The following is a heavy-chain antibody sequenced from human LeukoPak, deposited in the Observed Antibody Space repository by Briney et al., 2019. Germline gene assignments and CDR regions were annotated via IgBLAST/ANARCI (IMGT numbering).Heavy chain of an antibody. CDR3: TRDGSGSGDC. V-gene: IGHV3-21*01. D-gene: IGHD2-15*01. CDR2: ISSDATLI. J-gene: IGHJ4*02. Sequence: GGSLRLSCAASGFTFNIFGMNWVRQAPGKGLEWVSSISSDATLIYYADSVKGRFTISRDNARNSLFLEMNSLRAEDTAVYYCTRDGSGSGDCWGQGTLVTVSS. CDR1: GFTFNIFG.